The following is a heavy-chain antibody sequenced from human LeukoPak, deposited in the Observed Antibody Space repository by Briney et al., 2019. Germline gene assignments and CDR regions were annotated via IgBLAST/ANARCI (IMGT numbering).Heavy chain of an antibody. CDR1: GFTVSSNY. CDR2: IYSGGST. V-gene: IGHV3-53*01. Sequence: PGGSLRLSCAASGFTVSSNYMSWVRQAPGKGLEWVSVIYSGGSTYYADSVKGRFTISRDNSKNTLYLQMNSLRAEDTAVYYCASPTTTVTIDAYYYYGMDVWGQGTAVTVSS. J-gene: IGHJ6*02. D-gene: IGHD4-17*01. CDR3: ASPTTTVTIDAYYYYGMDV.